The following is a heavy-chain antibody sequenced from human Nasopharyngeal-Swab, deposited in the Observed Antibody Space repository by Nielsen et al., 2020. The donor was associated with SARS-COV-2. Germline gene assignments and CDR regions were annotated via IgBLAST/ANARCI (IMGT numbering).Heavy chain of an antibody. Sequence: GESLKISCQGSGYSFSTYWIGWVRQMPGKGLEWMGIIYPGDSTTKYRPPFQGQVTISADKSISTAYLQWSSLKASDTAMYFCARLYGGYVDYWGQGTLVTVSS. D-gene: IGHD4/OR15-4a*01. J-gene: IGHJ4*02. CDR2: IYPGDSTT. V-gene: IGHV5-51*01. CDR3: ARLYGGYVDY. CDR1: GYSFSTYW.